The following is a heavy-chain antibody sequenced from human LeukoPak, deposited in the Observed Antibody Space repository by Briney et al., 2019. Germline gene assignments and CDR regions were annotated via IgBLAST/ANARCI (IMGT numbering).Heavy chain of an antibody. V-gene: IGHV3-21*01. CDR1: GFTFSTYS. Sequence: GGSLRLSCAASGFTFSTYSMYWVRQAPGKGLEWVSSISSSSSYIYYADSVKGRFTISRDNAKNSLYLQMNSLRAEDPAMYYCARAEGSGSRERFDYWGQGTLVTVSS. J-gene: IGHJ4*02. CDR2: ISSSSSYI. D-gene: IGHD3-10*01. CDR3: ARAEGSGSRERFDY.